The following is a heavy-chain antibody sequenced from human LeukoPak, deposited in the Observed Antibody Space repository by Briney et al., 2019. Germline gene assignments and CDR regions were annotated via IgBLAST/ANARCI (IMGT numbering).Heavy chain of an antibody. CDR3: ARDPPPLGIAAAGTPKRTFDY. CDR2: IKQDKCEE. J-gene: IGHJ4*02. D-gene: IGHD6-13*01. V-gene: IGHV3-7*03. Sequence: GGSLRLSCAPSGFNFSDHYMDWVRQAPGKGLECVANIKQDKCEEYYVDSVRGRFPISRDNAKNSQYLQMNSLRSDDTAVYYRARDPPPLGIAAAGTPKRTFDYWGQGTLVTVSS. CDR1: GFNFSDHY.